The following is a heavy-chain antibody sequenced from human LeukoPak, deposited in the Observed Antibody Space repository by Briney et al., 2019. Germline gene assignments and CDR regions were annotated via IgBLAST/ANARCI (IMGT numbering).Heavy chain of an antibody. CDR2: IIPIFGTA. D-gene: IGHD3-22*01. J-gene: IGHJ4*02. CDR3: ARAGDSSGYQYPFDY. V-gene: IGHV1-69*13. CDR1: GGTFSSYA. Sequence: SVKVSCKASGGTFSSYAISWVRQAPGQGLEWMGGIIPIFGTANYAQKFQGRVTITADESTSTAYMELSSLRSEDTAVYCCARAGDSSGYQYPFDYWGQGTLVTVSS.